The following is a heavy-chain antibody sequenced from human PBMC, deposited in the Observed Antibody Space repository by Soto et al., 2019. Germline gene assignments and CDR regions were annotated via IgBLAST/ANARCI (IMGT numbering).Heavy chain of an antibody. V-gene: IGHV1-3*01. CDR2: INAGNGDT. Sequence: VQLVQSGAEVKRPGASVKVSCKASGDPFNEYAMHWVRQAPGQSLEWMGWINAGNGDTKFSQKFQGRVTITRDTSASTVDMELSSLRSEETAVYYCERAFGIALAAYIDYWGQGTLVTVSS. CDR1: GDPFNEYA. D-gene: IGHD6-19*01. J-gene: IGHJ4*02. CDR3: ERAFGIALAAYIDY.